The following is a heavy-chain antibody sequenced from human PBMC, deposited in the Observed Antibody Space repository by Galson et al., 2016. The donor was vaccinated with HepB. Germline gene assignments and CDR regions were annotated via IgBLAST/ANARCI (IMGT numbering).Heavy chain of an antibody. D-gene: IGHD1/OR15-1a*01. CDR3: SRGSQDDIEVDGDLEQDY. Sequence: SLRLSCAASGFTFRDSTMTWVRQAPGKGLEWVSTITGSGVSSYYADSVKGRFTISRDNSKNTPYVQMNNLRVEDTAVYYCSRGSQDDIEVDGDLEQDYWGQGTLVTVSS. CDR2: ITGSGVSS. J-gene: IGHJ4*02. CDR1: GFTFRDST. V-gene: IGHV3-23*01.